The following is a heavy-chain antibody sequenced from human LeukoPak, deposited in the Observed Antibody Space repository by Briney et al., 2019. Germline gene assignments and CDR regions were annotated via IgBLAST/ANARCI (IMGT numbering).Heavy chain of an antibody. CDR2: IIPIFGTA. D-gene: IGHD1-14*01. Sequence: SSVKVSCKASGGTFNSYAISWVRQAPGQGLEWMGRIIPIFGTANYAQKFQGRVTITTDESTSTAYMELSSLRSEDTAVYYCAPETASNRYWFDPWGQGTLVTVSS. CDR3: APETASNRYWFDP. J-gene: IGHJ5*02. V-gene: IGHV1-69*05. CDR1: GGTFNSYA.